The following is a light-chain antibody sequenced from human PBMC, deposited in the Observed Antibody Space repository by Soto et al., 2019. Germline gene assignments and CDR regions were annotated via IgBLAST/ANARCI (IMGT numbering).Light chain of an antibody. CDR3: QRYNNWPLT. Sequence: EIVLTQSPAALSVSPGERVTLSCRASQGIGSTLAWYQQKPGQTPRLLIYDSSTRAIGIPTRFSGSRSGTEFTHTINGLQSEDFAVYYCQRYNNWPLTFGGGTKVDIK. J-gene: IGKJ4*01. CDR2: DSS. CDR1: QGIGST. V-gene: IGKV3-15*01.